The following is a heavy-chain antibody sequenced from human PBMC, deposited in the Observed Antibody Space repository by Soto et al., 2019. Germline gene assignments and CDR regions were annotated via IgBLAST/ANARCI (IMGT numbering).Heavy chain of an antibody. J-gene: IGHJ6*02. CDR2: IYYIGIT. V-gene: IGHV4-31*02. CDR1: GGSISSGGYY. CDR3: ARKWSDYYYYGMDA. D-gene: IGHD1-26*01. Sequence: ILVLTWSVSGGSISSGGYYGSGRHKRPGKGLEWIWYIYYIGITYYNPSLKSRVTISVDTSKNQLSLKLSSVTAADTAVYYCARKWSDYYYYGMDAWGQWTTVTV.